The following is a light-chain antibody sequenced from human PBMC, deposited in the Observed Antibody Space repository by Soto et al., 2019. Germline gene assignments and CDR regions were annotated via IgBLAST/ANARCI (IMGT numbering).Light chain of an antibody. CDR1: SSDVGGYNY. J-gene: IGLJ2*01. V-gene: IGLV2-14*01. Sequence: QSALTQPASVSGSPGQSITISCTGTSSDVGGYNYVSWYQQHPGKAPKLMIYDVSNRPSGVPNRFSGSKSGNTASLTISGLQAEDEADYYCSSYTSSSTVVVFGAGTKLTVL. CDR2: DVS. CDR3: SSYTSSSTVVV.